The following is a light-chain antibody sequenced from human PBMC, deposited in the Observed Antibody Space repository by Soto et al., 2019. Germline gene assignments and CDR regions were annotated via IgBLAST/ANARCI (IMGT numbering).Light chain of an antibody. V-gene: IGKV3-15*01. CDR1: QSVSSN. Sequence: EIVMTQSPATLSVSPGERATLSCRASQSVSSNLAWYQQKPGQAHRLLIYGASTRATGVPARFSGSGSGTEFTPTISSLQTEDFAVYYGHQYKNWPTWTFGQGTKVDIK. CDR3: HQYKNWPTWT. CDR2: GAS. J-gene: IGKJ1*01.